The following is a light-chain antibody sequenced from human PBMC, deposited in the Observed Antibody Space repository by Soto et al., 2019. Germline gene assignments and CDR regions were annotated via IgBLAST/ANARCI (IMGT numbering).Light chain of an antibody. CDR1: QSISNY. CDR3: QQTYSAPLT. J-gene: IGKJ4*01. V-gene: IGKV1-39*01. CDR2: GAS. Sequence: DIQMTQSPFSLPASVGDRVNITCRASQSISNYLNWYQQKPGRAPSLLIHGASSLQGGDPSRFSGSGSGTDFTLTISSLQPEDFTTYYCQQTYSAPLTFGGGTKVEI.